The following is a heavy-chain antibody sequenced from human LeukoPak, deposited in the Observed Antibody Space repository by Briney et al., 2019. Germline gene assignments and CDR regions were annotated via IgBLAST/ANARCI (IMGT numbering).Heavy chain of an antibody. D-gene: IGHD6-13*01. Sequence: GGSLRLSCAASGFTFSSYTMNWVRQAPGKGLEWVSSISSSSSYIYYADSVEGRFTISRDNAKNSLYLQMNSLRVEDTAGYYCARAGGGYSSSTDYWGQGTLVTVSS. CDR1: GFTFSSYT. J-gene: IGHJ4*02. V-gene: IGHV3-21*01. CDR3: ARAGGGYSSSTDY. CDR2: ISSSSSYI.